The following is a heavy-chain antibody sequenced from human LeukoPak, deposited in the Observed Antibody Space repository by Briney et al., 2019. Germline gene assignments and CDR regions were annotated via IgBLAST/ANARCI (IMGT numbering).Heavy chain of an antibody. CDR1: GGSITSSSYY. J-gene: IGHJ4*02. CDR3: ARGVDTERFFDY. Sequence: PSQTLSLTCTVSGGSITSSSYYWGWIRQPPGKGLEWIGSVYYSGSTYYNPSLKSRVTMSVDTSKNQFSLKLSSVTAADTAVYYCARGVDTERFFDYWGQGTLVTVSS. CDR2: VYYSGST. V-gene: IGHV4-39*01. D-gene: IGHD2-2*02.